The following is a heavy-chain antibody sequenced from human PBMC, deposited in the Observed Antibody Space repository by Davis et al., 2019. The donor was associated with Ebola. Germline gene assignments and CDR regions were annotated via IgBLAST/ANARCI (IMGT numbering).Heavy chain of an antibody. CDR2: FDPEDGET. CDR3: ARAMGKWELPFYY. D-gene: IGHD1-26*01. V-gene: IGHV1-24*01. J-gene: IGHJ4*02. Sequence: AASVKVSCKVSGYTLTELSMHWVRQAPGKGLEWMGGFDPEDGETIYAQKFQGRVTMTEDTSTDTAYMELSRLRSDDTAVYYCARAMGKWELPFYYWGQGTLVTVSS. CDR1: GYTLTELS.